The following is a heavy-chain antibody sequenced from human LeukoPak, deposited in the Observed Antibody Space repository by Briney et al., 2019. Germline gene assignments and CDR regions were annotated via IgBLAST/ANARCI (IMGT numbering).Heavy chain of an antibody. CDR2: ISYDGSNK. D-gene: IGHD1-1*01. Sequence: GGSLRLSCAASGFIFSNYAMHWVRQAPGKGLEWVAVISYDGSNKYYADSVKGRFTISRDNSRNMLYLQMNSLRAEDTAVYYSTRDWNDLDYWGQGTLVTASS. V-gene: IGHV3-30*03. CDR3: TRDWNDLDY. CDR1: GFIFSNYA. J-gene: IGHJ4*02.